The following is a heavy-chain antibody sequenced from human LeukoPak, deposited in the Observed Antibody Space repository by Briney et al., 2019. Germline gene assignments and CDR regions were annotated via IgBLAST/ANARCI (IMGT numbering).Heavy chain of an antibody. Sequence: GGSLRLSCAASGFTFSSYGMHWVRQAPGKGLEWVAFIRYDGSNKYYADSVKGRFTISRDNSKNTPYLQMNSLRAEDTAVYYCAKVGARGSSTGWFDPWGQGTLVTVSS. CDR1: GFTFSSYG. J-gene: IGHJ5*02. CDR2: IRYDGSNK. V-gene: IGHV3-30*02. D-gene: IGHD7-27*01. CDR3: AKVGARGSSTGWFDP.